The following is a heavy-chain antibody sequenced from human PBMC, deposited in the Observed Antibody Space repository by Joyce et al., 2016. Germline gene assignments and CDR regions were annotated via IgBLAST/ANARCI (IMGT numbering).Heavy chain of an antibody. Sequence: EVQLLEYGGGLVEPGGSLRLSCAASGFTFVGYAMCWVSQAAGKGREWVSAIGAGSRGTPYADSVRGRFTISRDDSDNSLYLHMSGLRSDDTAVYYCVRPRVAVAGTRWFDPWGQGTLVTVSS. D-gene: IGHD6-13*01. CDR1: GFTFVGYA. V-gene: IGHV3-23*01. J-gene: IGHJ5*02. CDR2: IGAGSRGT. CDR3: VRPRVAVAGTRWFDP.